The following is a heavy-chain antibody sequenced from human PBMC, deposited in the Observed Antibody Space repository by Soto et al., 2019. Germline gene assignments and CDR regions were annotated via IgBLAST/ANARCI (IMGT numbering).Heavy chain of an antibody. CDR3: ARELYGSGSYWFDP. V-gene: IGHV3-53*04. D-gene: IGHD3-10*01. CDR1: GFTVSSNY. Sequence: GGSLRLSCAASGFTVSSNYMSWVRQAPGKGLEWVSVIYSGGSTYYADSVKGRFTISRHNSKNTLYLQMNSLRAEDTAVCYCARELYGSGSYWFDPWGQGTLVTVSS. J-gene: IGHJ5*02. CDR2: IYSGGST.